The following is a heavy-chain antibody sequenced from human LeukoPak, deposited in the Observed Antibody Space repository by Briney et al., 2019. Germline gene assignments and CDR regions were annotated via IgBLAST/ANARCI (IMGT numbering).Heavy chain of an antibody. V-gene: IGHV3-23*01. J-gene: IGHJ3*02. CDR3: AKDLRSGFDAFDI. CDR2: ISGSGGST. D-gene: IGHD3-3*01. CDR1: GFTFNDYW. Sequence: GGSLRLSCAASGFTFNDYWMHWVRQAPGKGLEWVSAISGSGGSTYYADSVKGRFTISRDNSKNTLYLQMNSLRAEDTAVYYCAKDLRSGFDAFDIWGQGTMVTVSS.